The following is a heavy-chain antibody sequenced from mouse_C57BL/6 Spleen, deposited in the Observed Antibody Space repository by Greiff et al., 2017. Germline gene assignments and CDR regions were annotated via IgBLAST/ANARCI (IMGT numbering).Heavy chain of an antibody. CDR1: GFTFSDYY. Sequence: EVQVVESEGGLVQPGSSMKLSCTASGFTFSDYYMAWVRQVPEKGLEWVANINYDGSSTYYLDSLKSRFIISRDNAKNILYLQMSSLKSEDTATYYCARSRYFEVWGTGTTVTVSS. J-gene: IGHJ1*03. CDR3: ARSRYFEV. CDR2: INYDGSST. V-gene: IGHV5-16*01.